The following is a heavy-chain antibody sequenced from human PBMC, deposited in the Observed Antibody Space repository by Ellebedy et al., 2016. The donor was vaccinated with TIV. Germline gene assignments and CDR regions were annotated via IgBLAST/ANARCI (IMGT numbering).Heavy chain of an antibody. V-gene: IGHV3-15*01. CDR1: GFTFSNAW. CDR2: IKSKTDGGTT. Sequence: GESLKISCAASGFTFSNAWMTWVRQAPGKGLEWVGRIKSKTDGGTTDYAAPVKGRFTISRDDSKDMLYPQMDSLETEDTAVYHCATRPPPQGNYPLDYWGQGTRVTVSS. J-gene: IGHJ4*02. D-gene: IGHD3-22*01. CDR3: ATRPPPQGNYPLDY.